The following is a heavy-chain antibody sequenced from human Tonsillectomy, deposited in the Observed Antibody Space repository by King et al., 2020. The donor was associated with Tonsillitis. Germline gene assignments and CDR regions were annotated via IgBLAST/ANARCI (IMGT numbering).Heavy chain of an antibody. Sequence: VQLVESGGGLVQPGGSLRLSCAASEFTFNRYWMNWVRQAPGKGLEWVANIKQDGSEKYYVDSVKGRFTISRDNAKNSLYLQMNGLRAEYTAVYYCARDILLTGYYPIYVDYWGQGTLVTVSS. CDR1: EFTFNRYW. CDR3: ARDILLTGYYPIYVDY. J-gene: IGHJ4*02. D-gene: IGHD3-9*01. V-gene: IGHV3-7*01. CDR2: IKQDGSEK.